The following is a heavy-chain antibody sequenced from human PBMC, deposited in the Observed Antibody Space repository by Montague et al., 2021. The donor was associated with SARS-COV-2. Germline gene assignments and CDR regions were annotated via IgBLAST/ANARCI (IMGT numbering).Heavy chain of an antibody. D-gene: IGHD3-3*01. V-gene: IGHV4-61*01. CDR3: ARDPWRITIFGVVTGYGMDV. Sequence: SETLSLTCTVSGGSVSSGSYYWSWIRQPPGKGLEWIGYIYYSGSTNYNPSLKSRVTISVDTSENQFSLKLSSVTAADTAVYYCARDPWRITIFGVVTGYGMDVWGQGTTVTVSS. CDR2: IYYSGST. J-gene: IGHJ6*02. CDR1: GGSVSSGSYY.